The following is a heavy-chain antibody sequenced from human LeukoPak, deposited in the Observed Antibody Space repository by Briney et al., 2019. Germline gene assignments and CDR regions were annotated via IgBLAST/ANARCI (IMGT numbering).Heavy chain of an antibody. CDR3: TINCNYYGMDV. D-gene: IGHD1-20*01. Sequence: GGSLRLSCAASGFTFSNAWMSWVRQAPGKGLEWVGRIKSKTDGGTTDYAAPVKGRFTISRDDSKNTLYLQMNSLKTEDTAVCSCTINCNYYGMDVWGQGTTVTVSS. J-gene: IGHJ6*02. CDR2: IKSKTDGGTT. CDR1: GFTFSNAW. V-gene: IGHV3-15*01.